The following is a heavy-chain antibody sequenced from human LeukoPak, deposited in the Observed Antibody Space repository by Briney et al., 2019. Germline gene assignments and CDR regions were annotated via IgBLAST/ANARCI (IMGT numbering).Heavy chain of an antibody. CDR3: ARARRQWLDPFDY. V-gene: IGHV3-21*01. Sequence: GGSLRLSCAASGFTFSSYSMNWVRQAPGKGLEWVSSISSSSSYIYYADSMKGRFTISRDNAKNSLYLQMNSLRAEDTAVYYCARARRQWLDPFDYWGQGTLVTVSS. J-gene: IGHJ4*02. CDR2: ISSSSSYI. CDR1: GFTFSSYS. D-gene: IGHD6-19*01.